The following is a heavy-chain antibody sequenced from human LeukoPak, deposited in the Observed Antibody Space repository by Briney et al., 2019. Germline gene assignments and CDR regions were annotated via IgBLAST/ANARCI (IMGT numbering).Heavy chain of an antibody. Sequence: GESLRISCKGSGYSFTSYWISWVRQMPGKGLEWMGRIHTSDSYTNYNPSFQGHVTISADKSISTAYLQWSSLKASDTAMYYCASLSSIYGAVADPNVGYWGQGTLVTVSS. CDR1: GYSFTSYW. V-gene: IGHV5-10-1*01. CDR2: IHTSDSYT. J-gene: IGHJ4*02. D-gene: IGHD6-19*01. CDR3: ASLSSIYGAVADPNVGY.